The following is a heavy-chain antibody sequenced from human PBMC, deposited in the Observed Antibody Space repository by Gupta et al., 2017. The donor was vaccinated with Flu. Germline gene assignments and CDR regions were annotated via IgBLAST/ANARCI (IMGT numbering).Heavy chain of an antibody. CDR1: GYTFTSYG. CDR3: ARGSECWGFGDDCRLSWFDP. J-gene: IGHJ5*02. Sequence: QVQLVQSGAEVQKPGASVKVSCRASGYTFTSYGISWVRQAPGQGLEWMGWISAYNGNTNYAQKLQGRVTMTTDTSTSTAYMELRSLRSDDTAVYYCARGSECWGFGDDCRLSWFDPWGQGTLVTVSS. V-gene: IGHV1-18*01. D-gene: IGHD3-10*01. CDR2: ISAYNGNT.